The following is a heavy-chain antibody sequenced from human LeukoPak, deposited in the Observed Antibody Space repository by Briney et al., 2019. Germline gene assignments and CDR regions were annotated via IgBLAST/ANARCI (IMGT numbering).Heavy chain of an antibody. CDR2: MYSSGST. Sequence: SETLSLTCTVSGGSISSSSYYWGWIRQPPGKGLEWIGSMYSSGSTYYNPSLKSRVTISVDTSKNQFSLKLSSVTAADTAVYYCARALVRTLDAFDIWGQGTMVTVSS. CDR3: ARALVRTLDAFDI. V-gene: IGHV4-39*07. CDR1: GGSISSSSYY. D-gene: IGHD1-1*01. J-gene: IGHJ3*02.